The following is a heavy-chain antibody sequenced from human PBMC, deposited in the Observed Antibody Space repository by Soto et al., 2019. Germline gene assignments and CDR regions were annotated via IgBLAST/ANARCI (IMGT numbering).Heavy chain of an antibody. CDR2: VYYSGTT. CDR1: GGSVSDKTYY. CDR3: AFPAPADFDY. Sequence: PSETLSLTCSVSGGSVSDKTYYWSWIRQPPGKRLEWIGYVYYSGTTNYNPSLKSRVTIPVDLSKNPLSLTLTSVTAADTAVYYCAFPAPADFDYWGPGTLVTVSS. J-gene: IGHJ4*02. D-gene: IGHD6-13*01. V-gene: IGHV4-61*03.